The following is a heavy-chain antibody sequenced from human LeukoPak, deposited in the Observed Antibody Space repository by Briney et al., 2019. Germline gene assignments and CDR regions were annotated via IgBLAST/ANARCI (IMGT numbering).Heavy chain of an antibody. V-gene: IGHV4-38-2*02. D-gene: IGHD6-19*01. CDR1: GYSISNGYY. Sequence: SETLSLTCTVSGYSISNGYYWDWIRQPPGRGLEWIGNIYRSGSTSYNPSLKSRVTISVDTSKNQFSLKVNSVTAADTAVYYCARRHSSGRFYYWGQGTLVTVSS. CDR2: IYRSGST. CDR3: ARRHSSGRFYY. J-gene: IGHJ4*02.